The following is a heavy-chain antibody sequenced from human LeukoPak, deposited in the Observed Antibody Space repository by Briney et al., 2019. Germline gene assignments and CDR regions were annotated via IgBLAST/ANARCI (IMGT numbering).Heavy chain of an antibody. CDR2: IYHSGST. CDR1: GGSISSNW. D-gene: IGHD2-2*01. CDR3: ARAGGCSTTSCDLDY. J-gene: IGHJ4*02. Sequence: PSGTLSLTCAVSGGSISSNWLSWVCQPPGKGLEWIGEIYHSGSTNYNPSLKSRVTISVDKSKNKFSLKLSSVTAADTAVYYCARAGGCSTTSCDLDYWGQGTVVTVSS. V-gene: IGHV4-4*02.